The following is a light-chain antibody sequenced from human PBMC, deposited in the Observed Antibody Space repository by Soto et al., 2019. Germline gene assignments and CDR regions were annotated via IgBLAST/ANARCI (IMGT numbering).Light chain of an antibody. CDR3: HQYNSWPRGT. CDR2: GAS. CDR1: ESVSSSY. Sequence: EIVLTQSPGTLSLSPGERATLSCRASESVSSSYLAWYQQKPGQAPRLLIFGASSRATGTPVRFRGSGSGTEFTLTISSLQSEDSAVYYCHQYNSWPRGTFGPGTKVEIK. J-gene: IGKJ3*01. V-gene: IGKV3-20*01.